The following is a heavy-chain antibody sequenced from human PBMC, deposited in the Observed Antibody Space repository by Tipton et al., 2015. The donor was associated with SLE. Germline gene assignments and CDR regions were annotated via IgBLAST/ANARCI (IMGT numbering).Heavy chain of an antibody. CDR2: INHSGTT. CDR3: ARVGSWFPVDY. CDR1: GGSFSGYY. Sequence: TLSPTCAVYGGSFSGYYWTWIRQPPGKGLEWIGEINHSGTTNYNPSLKSRVTISIDTSMNQFSLKLNSATAADTAVYYCARVGSWFPVDYWGQGTLVTVSS. D-gene: IGHD6-13*01. V-gene: IGHV4-34*01. J-gene: IGHJ4*02.